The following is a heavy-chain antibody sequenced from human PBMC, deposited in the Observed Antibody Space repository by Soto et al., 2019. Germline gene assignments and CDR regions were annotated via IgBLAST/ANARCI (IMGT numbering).Heavy chain of an antibody. CDR3: GRVVDHFDPNGYFDS. CDR1: GYRFSSFW. J-gene: IGHJ4*02. V-gene: IGHV5-51*01. CDR2: IWPDDSET. Sequence: PGESLKISCKVSGYRFSSFWIAWVRQVPGKGLEWMGSIWPDDSETRYSPSFEGQVTISAAKSFITAYLQWSSLKASDTAIYYCGRVVDHFDPNGYFDSWGQGTLVTVSS. D-gene: IGHD2-15*01.